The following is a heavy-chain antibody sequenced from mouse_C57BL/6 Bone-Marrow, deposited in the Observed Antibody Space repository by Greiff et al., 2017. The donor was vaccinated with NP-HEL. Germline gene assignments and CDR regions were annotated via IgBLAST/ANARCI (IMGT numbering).Heavy chain of an antibody. J-gene: IGHJ2*01. CDR2: IDPETGGT. V-gene: IGHV1-15*01. D-gene: IGHD4-1*01. CDR3: TPRDWDRGWDY. CDR1: GYTFTDYE. Sequence: QVQLQQSGAELVRPGASVTLSCKASGYTFTDYEMHWVKQTPVHGLEWIGAIDPETGGTAYNQKFKGKARLTADKSSSTAYMELRSLTSEDSAVYDCTPRDWDRGWDYWGQGTTLTVSA.